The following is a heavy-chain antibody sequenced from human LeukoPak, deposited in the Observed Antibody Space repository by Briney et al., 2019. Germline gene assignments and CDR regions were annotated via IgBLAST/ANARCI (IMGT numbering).Heavy chain of an antibody. CDR3: ARGIAHYYYMDV. V-gene: IGHV3-33*01. D-gene: IGHD2/OR15-2a*01. CDR2: IWYDGSNK. Sequence: PGGSLRLSCAASGFTFSSYGMHGVRQAPGKGLEWVAVIWYDGSNKYYADSVKGRFTISRDNSKNTLYLQMNSLRAEDTAVYYCARGIAHYYYMDVWGKGTTVTVSS. J-gene: IGHJ6*03. CDR1: GFTFSSYG.